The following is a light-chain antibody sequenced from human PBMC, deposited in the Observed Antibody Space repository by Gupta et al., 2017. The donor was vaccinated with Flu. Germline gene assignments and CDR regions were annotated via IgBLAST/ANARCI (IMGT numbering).Light chain of an antibody. CDR3: QQSSLSPWT. Sequence: DIQVTQPPSSLSASVGDRVTITCRASQSIGNYLNWYQQMPERAPKLLIYAAFTLQSGVPSRFSGSGSGTDFTLTISSLQPEDFGTYWCQQSSLSPWTFGQGTTVEIK. V-gene: IGKV1-39*01. CDR1: QSIGNY. CDR2: AAF. J-gene: IGKJ1*01.